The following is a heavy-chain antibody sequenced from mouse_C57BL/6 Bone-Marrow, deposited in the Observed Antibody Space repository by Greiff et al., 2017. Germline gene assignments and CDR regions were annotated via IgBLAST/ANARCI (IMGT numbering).Heavy chain of an antibody. Sequence: QVQLKQSGPGLVQPSQSLSITCTVSGFSLTSYGVHWVRQSPGKGLEWLGVIWRGGSTDYNAAFMSRLSITKDNSKSQVFFKMNSLQADDTAIYYCAKKSGITTVVGNWYFDVWGTGTTVTVSS. CDR2: IWRGGST. V-gene: IGHV2-5*01. CDR3: AKKSGITTVVGNWYFDV. CDR1: GFSLTSYG. J-gene: IGHJ1*03. D-gene: IGHD1-1*01.